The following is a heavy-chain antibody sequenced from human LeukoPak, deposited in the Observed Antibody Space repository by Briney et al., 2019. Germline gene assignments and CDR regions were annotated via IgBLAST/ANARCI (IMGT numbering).Heavy chain of an antibody. CDR2: ICTSWYT. V-gene: IGHV3-13*01. CDR1: GFTFSDYD. J-gene: IGHJ4*02. CDR3: ARVAKERVGGVYYFDY. D-gene: IGHD1-1*01. Sequence: SGGPLTLSCAASGFTFSDYDRHWVRQATGKGLEWVSAICTSWYTYYTGSVKGRFTISRENAKNSLYLQMNSLRAGDTAVYYCARVAKERVGGVYYFDYWGQGTLVTVSS.